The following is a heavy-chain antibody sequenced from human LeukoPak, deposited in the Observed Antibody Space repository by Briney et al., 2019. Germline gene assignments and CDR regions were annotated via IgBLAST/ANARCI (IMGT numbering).Heavy chain of an antibody. J-gene: IGHJ4*02. CDR3: ARDSYSSGWPTLDY. CDR1: GFTFSSYA. V-gene: IGHV3-30*04. D-gene: IGHD6-19*01. Sequence: PGGSLRLSCAASGFTFSSYAMHWVRQAPGKGLEWVAVISYDGSNKYYADSVKGRFTISRDNSKNTLYLQMNSLRAEDTAVYYCARDSYSSGWPTLDYWGQGTLVTVSS. CDR2: ISYDGSNK.